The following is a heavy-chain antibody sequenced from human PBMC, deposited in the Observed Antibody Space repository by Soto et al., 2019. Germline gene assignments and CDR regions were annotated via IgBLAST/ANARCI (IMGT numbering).Heavy chain of an antibody. V-gene: IGHV3-23*01. D-gene: IGHD2-8*01. Sequence: EALLLESGGGLVQPGGSLRLSCVASGITFSDSAMTWVRQAPGKGLEWVAEIGHNGVSTFFADSVKGRFTISRDNSKNTAYLQMNNVRAEDTAMYYCAKDGAMYGFGPWGQGTLVTVSS. CDR1: GITFSDSA. CDR3: AKDGAMYGFGP. CDR2: IGHNGVST. J-gene: IGHJ5*02.